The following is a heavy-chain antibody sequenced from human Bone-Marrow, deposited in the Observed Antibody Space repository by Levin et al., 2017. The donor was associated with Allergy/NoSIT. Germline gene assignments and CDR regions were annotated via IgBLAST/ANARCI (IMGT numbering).Heavy chain of an antibody. CDR2: IYPIDSDI. CDR1: GYNFSIYW. D-gene: IGHD4-17*01. J-gene: IGHJ3*02. CDR3: ARRGGDAADAFDI. V-gene: IGHV5-51*01. Sequence: GESLKISCTASGYNFSIYWIAWVRQMPGKGLEWMGNIYPIDSDIRYSPSFQGRVTISADTSISTAYLQWSSLRASDTAMYYCARRGGDAADAFDIWGQGTMVTVSS.